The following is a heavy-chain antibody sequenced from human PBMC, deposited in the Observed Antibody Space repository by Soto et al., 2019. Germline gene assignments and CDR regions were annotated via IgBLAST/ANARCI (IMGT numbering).Heavy chain of an antibody. J-gene: IGHJ5*02. CDR1: GGSISSGDYY. D-gene: IGHD2-8*02. V-gene: IGHV4-30-4*01. CDR2: IFYTGST. Sequence: QVQLQESGPGLVMPSQTLSLTCTVSGGSISSGDYYWSWIRQPPGKGLEWIGCIFYTGSTYYTPSLKSRITMSVHTSKSQFSLKLTSVTAADTAVYYCASVTRYCAAGGCNPNWFDPWGQGTLVTVSS. CDR3: ASVTRYCAAGGCNPNWFDP.